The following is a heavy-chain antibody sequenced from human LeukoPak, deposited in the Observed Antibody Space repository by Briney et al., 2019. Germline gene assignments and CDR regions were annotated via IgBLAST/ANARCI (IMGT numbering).Heavy chain of an antibody. V-gene: IGHV3-30-3*01. CDR1: GFTFSSNA. J-gene: IGHJ4*02. Sequence: GRSLRLSCAASGFTFSSNAMHWVRQAPGKGLEWVAVISYDGSNKYYTDSVKGRFTISRDNSKNTLYLQMNSLRAEDTAVYYCARAWWIQLWSLDYWGQGTLVTVSS. CDR2: ISYDGSNK. D-gene: IGHD5-18*01. CDR3: ARAWWIQLWSLDY.